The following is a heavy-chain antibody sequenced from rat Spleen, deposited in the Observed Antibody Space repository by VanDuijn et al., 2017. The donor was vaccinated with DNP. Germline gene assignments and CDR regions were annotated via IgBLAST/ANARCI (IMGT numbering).Heavy chain of an antibody. J-gene: IGHJ3*01. Sequence: EVQLVESGGGLVRPGRSLKLSCAASGFTFSEYDMAWVRQAPTKGLEWVASISTSGGSTYHGDSVKGRFTISRDNAKSTLYLQMDSLRSEDTATYYCARPNYGGYEGWFAYWGQGTLVTVSS. CDR2: ISTSGGST. CDR3: ARPNYGGYEGWFAY. V-gene: IGHV5-25*01. D-gene: IGHD1-11*01. CDR1: GFTFSEYD.